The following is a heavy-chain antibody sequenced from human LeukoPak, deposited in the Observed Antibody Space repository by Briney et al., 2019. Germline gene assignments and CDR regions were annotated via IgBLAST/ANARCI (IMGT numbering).Heavy chain of an antibody. V-gene: IGHV3-48*03. D-gene: IGHD2-21*02. CDR2: ISDVGTTQ. CDR3: ARDRSKVTAYDDALDM. J-gene: IGHJ3*02. Sequence: GGSLRLSCAGSGFTFSIYELNWVRQAPGKGLEWVSYISDVGTTQHYADSVKGRFTISRDNVKNSVFLQMKSLTAEDTAVYYCARDRSKVTAYDDALDMWGQGTMVIVSS. CDR1: GFTFSIYE.